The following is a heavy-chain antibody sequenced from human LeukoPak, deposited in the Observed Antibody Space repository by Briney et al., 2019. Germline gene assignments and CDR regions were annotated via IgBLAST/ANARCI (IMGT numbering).Heavy chain of an antibody. CDR1: GFTVSSNT. CDR3: SRENILTGYNNWFDP. V-gene: IGHV3-53*01. CDR2: LQRDGTT. J-gene: IGHJ5*02. Sequence: GGSLRLSCAASGFTVSSNTVIWVRQAPGKGLEWVSVLQRDGTTYYKDSVEGRFTISRDNSKNTIYLQMNSLRDGDTAVYYCSRENILTGYNNWFDPWGQGTLVTVSS. D-gene: IGHD3-9*01.